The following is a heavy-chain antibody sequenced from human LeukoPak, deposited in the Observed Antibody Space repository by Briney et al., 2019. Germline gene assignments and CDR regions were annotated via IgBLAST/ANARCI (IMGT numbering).Heavy chain of an antibody. D-gene: IGHD3-3*01. Sequence: SETLSLTRTVSGGSISSSSYYWGWIRQPPGKGLEWIGSIYYSGSTYYNPSLKSRVTISVDTSKNQFSPKLSSVTAADTAVYYCASSYYDFWSGYYTQAFDIWGQGTMVTVSS. CDR2: IYYSGST. V-gene: IGHV4-39*01. J-gene: IGHJ3*02. CDR1: GGSISSSSYY. CDR3: ASSYYDFWSGYYTQAFDI.